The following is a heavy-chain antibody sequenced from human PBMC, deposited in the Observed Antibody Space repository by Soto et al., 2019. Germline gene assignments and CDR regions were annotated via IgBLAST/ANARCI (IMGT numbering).Heavy chain of an antibody. CDR2: ITGSDGRT. D-gene: IGHD7-27*01. J-gene: IGHJ6*02. CDR1: GFTFATYT. CDR3: AAGEGTSYYYYGMDV. V-gene: IGHV3-23*01. Sequence: GGSLRLSCAASGFTFATYTMSWVRQTPGKGLEWVSAITGSDGRTYYADSVKGRFTISRDNSKNTLYLQMNSLRAEDTAVYYCAAGEGTSYYYYGMDVWGQGTTVTVSS.